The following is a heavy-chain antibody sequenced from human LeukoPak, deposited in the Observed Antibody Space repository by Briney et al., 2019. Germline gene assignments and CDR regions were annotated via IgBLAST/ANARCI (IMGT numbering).Heavy chain of an antibody. D-gene: IGHD3-16*01. Sequence: ASAKVSCKAYGYTFMSHGISWVRQAPGQGLEWMGWISGSSSNTNYAQRLQGRVTMTTDTSTTTAYMELRSLRSDDTAVYYCARATGTWGHDGFDIWGQGTMVTVSS. V-gene: IGHV1-18*01. J-gene: IGHJ3*02. CDR1: GYTFMSHG. CDR2: ISGSSSNT. CDR3: ARATGTWGHDGFDI.